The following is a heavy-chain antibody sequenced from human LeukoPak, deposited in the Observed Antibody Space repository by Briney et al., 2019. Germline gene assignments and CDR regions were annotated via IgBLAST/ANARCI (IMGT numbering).Heavy chain of an antibody. CDR1: GFTFSSYA. J-gene: IGHJ4*02. Sequence: PGGSLRLSCAASGFTFSSYAMSWVRQAPGKGLEWVSAISGSGGSTYYADSVKGRFTISRDNAKNTLYLQMNSLRAEDTAVYYCARETTMVRGVRYYFDSWGQGTLVTVSS. CDR2: ISGSGGST. V-gene: IGHV3-23*01. CDR3: ARETTMVRGVRYYFDS. D-gene: IGHD3-10*01.